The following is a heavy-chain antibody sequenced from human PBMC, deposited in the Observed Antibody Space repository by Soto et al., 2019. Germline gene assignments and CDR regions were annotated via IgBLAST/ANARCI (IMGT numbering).Heavy chain of an antibody. CDR3: AREGALKPFSS. V-gene: IGHV3-30-3*01. J-gene: IGHJ5*02. CDR1: GFTCSSYA. CDR2: ISYDGSNK. Sequence: GGSLRLSYSASGFTCSSYAMHWVRQAPGKGLEWVAVISYDGSNKYYADSVKGRFTISRDNAKNSVYLQMDSLRVEDTAVYYCAREGALKPFSSWGQGALVTVSS.